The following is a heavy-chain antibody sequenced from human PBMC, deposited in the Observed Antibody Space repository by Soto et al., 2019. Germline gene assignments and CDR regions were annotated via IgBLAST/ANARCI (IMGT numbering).Heavy chain of an antibody. CDR1: GFTFSNAW. J-gene: IGHJ6*03. Sequence: PGGSLRLSCAASGFTFSNAWMSWVRQAPGKGLEWVGRIKSKTDGGTTDYAAPVKGRFTISRDDSKNTLYLQMNSLKTEDTAVYYCSTGILLWPYYYCYMDVWGKGTTVTVSS. CDR2: IKSKTDGGTT. V-gene: IGHV3-15*01. CDR3: STGILLWPYYYCYMDV. D-gene: IGHD5-18*01.